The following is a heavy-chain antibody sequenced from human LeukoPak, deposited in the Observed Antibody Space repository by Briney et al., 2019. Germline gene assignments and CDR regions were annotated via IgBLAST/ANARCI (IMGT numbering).Heavy chain of an antibody. CDR2: IYSGGST. CDR3: ARSTVTTAYGMDV. V-gene: IGHV3-66*01. D-gene: IGHD4-17*01. Sequence: PGGSLRLSCAASGFTVSRNYMSWVRQAPGKGLEWVSVIYSGGSTYYADSVKGRFTISRDNSKNTLYLQMNSLRAEDTAVYYCARSTVTTAYGMDVWGQGTTVTVSS. CDR1: GFTVSRNY. J-gene: IGHJ6*02.